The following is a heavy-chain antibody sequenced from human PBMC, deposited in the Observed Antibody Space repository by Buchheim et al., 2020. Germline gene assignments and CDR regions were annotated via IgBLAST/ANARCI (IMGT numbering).Heavy chain of an antibody. CDR1: GYTFTSYG. D-gene: IGHD3-10*01. J-gene: IGHJ4*02. V-gene: IGHV1-18*01. CDR2: ISPNNGNT. CDR3: ARAGLLWYGELSGFDY. Sequence: QVQLVQSGAEVKKPGASVKVSCKASGYTFTSYGISWVRQAPGQGLEWMGWISPNNGNTNYAQKFQGRVTMTTDTSTSTAYMELGSVRYYGTAVYYCARAGLLWYGELSGFDYWGQGTL.